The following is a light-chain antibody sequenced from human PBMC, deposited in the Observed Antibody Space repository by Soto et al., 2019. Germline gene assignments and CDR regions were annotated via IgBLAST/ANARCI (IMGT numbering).Light chain of an antibody. CDR2: DNN. J-gene: IGLJ1*01. CDR1: SSNIGNNY. CDR3: GTWDSSLSAYV. Sequence: SVLTQPPSGYAAPGERVTISCFGSSSNIGNNYVSWYQQLPGTAPKLLIYDNNKRPSGIPDRFSGSKSGTSATLGITGLQTGDEADYYCGTWDSSLSAYVFGTGTKVTVL. V-gene: IGLV1-51*01.